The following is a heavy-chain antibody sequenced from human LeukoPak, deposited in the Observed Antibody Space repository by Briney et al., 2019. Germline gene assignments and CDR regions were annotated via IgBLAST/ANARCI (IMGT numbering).Heavy chain of an antibody. Sequence: SSETLSLTCTVSGGSISSYYWSWIRQPAGKGLEWIGRIYTSGSTNYNPSLKNRVTMSVDTSKNQFSLKLSSVTAADTAVYYCARVLYFSSGWYQDYYYYYYMDVWGKGTTVTVSS. D-gene: IGHD6-19*01. J-gene: IGHJ6*03. CDR1: GGSISSYY. CDR2: IYTSGST. CDR3: ARVLYFSSGWYQDYYYYYYMDV. V-gene: IGHV4-4*07.